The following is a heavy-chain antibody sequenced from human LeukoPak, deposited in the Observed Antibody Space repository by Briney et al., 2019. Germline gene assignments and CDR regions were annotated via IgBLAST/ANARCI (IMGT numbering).Heavy chain of an antibody. J-gene: IGHJ4*02. V-gene: IGHV3-30*03. CDR2: ISYDEKNK. CDR1: ELMFSSFG. CDR3: ARGFSGYYYPFDY. Sequence: GGSLRLSCAASELMFSSFGMHWVRQAPGKGLEWVAVISYDEKNKDYADSVKGRFTISRDNSKNTLFLQMSSLRAEDTAVYYCARGFSGYYYPFDYWGQGTLVTVSS. D-gene: IGHD3-22*01.